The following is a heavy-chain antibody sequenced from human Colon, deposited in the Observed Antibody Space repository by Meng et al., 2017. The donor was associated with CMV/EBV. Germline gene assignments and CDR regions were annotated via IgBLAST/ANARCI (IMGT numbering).Heavy chain of an antibody. J-gene: IGHJ4*02. Sequence: GESLKISCAASGFTFSGSAMHWVRQASGKGLEWVGRIRNKANSYATAYAASVKGRFTISRDDSKNTAYLQMNSLKTEDTAVYYCTSIYSGSSQYSLDNWGQGTLVTVSS. CDR2: IRNKANSYAT. V-gene: IGHV3-73*01. CDR1: GFTFSGSA. D-gene: IGHD6-6*01. CDR3: TSIYSGSSQYSLDN.